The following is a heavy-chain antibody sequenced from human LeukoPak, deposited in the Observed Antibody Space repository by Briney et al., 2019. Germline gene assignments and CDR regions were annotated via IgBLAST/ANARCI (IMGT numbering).Heavy chain of an antibody. CDR3: ARERTYGDKYNWFDP. CDR2: ISSSGSTI. V-gene: IGHV3-11*04. J-gene: IGHJ5*02. Sequence: PGGSLRLSCAASGFTFSDYYMSWIRQAPGKGLEWVSYISSSGSTIYYADSVKGRFTIFRDNAKNSLYLQMNSLRAEDTAVYYCARERTYGDKYNWFDPWGQGTLVTVSS. CDR1: GFTFSDYY. D-gene: IGHD4-17*01.